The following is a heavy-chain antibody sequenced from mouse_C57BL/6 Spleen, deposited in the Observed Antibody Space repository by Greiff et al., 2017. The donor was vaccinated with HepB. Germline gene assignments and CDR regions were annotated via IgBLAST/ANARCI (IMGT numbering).Heavy chain of an antibody. D-gene: IGHD1-1*01. Sequence: QVTLKESGPGILQPSQTLSLTCSFSGFSLSTFGMGVGWIRQPSGKGLEWLAHIWWDDDKYYNPALKSRLTISKDTSKNQVFLKIANVDTADTATYYCARIAVIPITTVVAKRLYFDYWGQGTTLTVSS. CDR3: ARIAVIPITTVVAKRLYFDY. CDR2: IWWDDDK. CDR1: GFSLSTFGMG. J-gene: IGHJ2*01. V-gene: IGHV8-8*01.